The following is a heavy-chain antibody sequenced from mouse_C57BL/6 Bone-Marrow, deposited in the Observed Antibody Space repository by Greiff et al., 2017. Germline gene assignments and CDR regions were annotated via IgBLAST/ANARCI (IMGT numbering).Heavy chain of an antibody. CDR1: GYTFTDYY. CDR2: INPNNGGT. CDR3: ARDIYYYGSSYDWFAY. Sequence: VQLQQPGAELVKPGASVKISCKASGYTFTDYYMNWVKQSHGKSLEWIGDINPNNGGTSYNQKFKGKATLTVDKSSSTAYMELRSLTSEDSAVYYCARDIYYYGSSYDWFAYWGQGTLVTVSA. V-gene: IGHV1-26*01. D-gene: IGHD1-1*01. J-gene: IGHJ3*01.